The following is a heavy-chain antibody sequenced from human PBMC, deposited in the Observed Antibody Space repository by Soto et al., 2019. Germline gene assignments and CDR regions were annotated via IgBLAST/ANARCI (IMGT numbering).Heavy chain of an antibody. CDR3: ASGRCSGGSCYPGEYYFDY. V-gene: IGHV4-31*03. CDR2: IYYSGST. Sequence: QVQLQESGPGLVKPSQTLSLTCTVSGGSISSGGYYWSWIRQHPGKGLEWIGYIYYSGSTYYNPSLQSRVTISVDTSKNQFSLNLSSVTAADTAVYYCASGRCSGGSCYPGEYYFDYWGQGTLVTVSS. J-gene: IGHJ4*02. D-gene: IGHD2-15*01. CDR1: GGSISSGGYY.